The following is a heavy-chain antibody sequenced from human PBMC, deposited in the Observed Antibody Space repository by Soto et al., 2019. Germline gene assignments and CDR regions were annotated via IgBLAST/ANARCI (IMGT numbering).Heavy chain of an antibody. CDR2: IWYDGSNK. Sequence: QVQLVESGGGVVQPGRSLRLSCAASGFTFSSYGMHWVRQAPGKGLEWVAVIWYDGSNKYYADSVKGRFTISRDNSKNTLYLQMNSLRAEDTAVYYCARDRERGEDYYYYYGMDVWGQGTTVTVSS. CDR1: GFTFSSYG. CDR3: ARDRERGEDYYYYYGMDV. J-gene: IGHJ6*02. V-gene: IGHV3-33*01.